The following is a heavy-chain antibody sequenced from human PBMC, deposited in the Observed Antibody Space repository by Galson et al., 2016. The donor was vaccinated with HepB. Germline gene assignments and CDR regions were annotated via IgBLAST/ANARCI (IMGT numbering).Heavy chain of an antibody. CDR2: ISRNGRPT. J-gene: IGHJ4*02. CDR1: GFSLSSYS. CDR3: VRDSRYYYSDY. V-gene: IGHV3-48*01. Sequence: SLRLSCAVSGFSLSSYSLNWVRQAPGKGLEWVSFISRNGRPTYYADSVKGRFTISRDDANNSVYLQMNSLKSEDTALYYCVRDSRYYYSDYWGQGTMVTVSS. D-gene: IGHD3-16*01.